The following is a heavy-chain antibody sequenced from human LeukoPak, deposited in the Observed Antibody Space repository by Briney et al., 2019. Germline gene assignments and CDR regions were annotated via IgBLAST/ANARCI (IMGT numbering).Heavy chain of an antibody. CDR1: GGTFSSYA. Sequence: SVTVSCKASGGTFSSYAISWVRQAPGQGLEWMGGIIPIFGTANYAQKFQGRVTITADESTSTAYMELSSLRSEDTAVYYCATDLNHVLRYFDWPPGYWGQGTLVTVSS. CDR2: IIPIFGTA. V-gene: IGHV1-69*01. J-gene: IGHJ4*02. D-gene: IGHD3-9*01. CDR3: ATDLNHVLRYFDWPPGY.